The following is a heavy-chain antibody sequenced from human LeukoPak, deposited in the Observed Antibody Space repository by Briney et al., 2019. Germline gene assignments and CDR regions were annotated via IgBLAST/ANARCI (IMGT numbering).Heavy chain of an antibody. V-gene: IGHV1-69*05. CDR3: ASTNSVEMATIGDYFDY. J-gene: IGHJ4*02. CDR1: GGTFSSYA. D-gene: IGHD5-24*01. Sequence: SVKVSCKASGGTFSSYAISWVRQAPGQGLEWMGRIIPIFGTANYAQKFQGRVTITTDESTSTAYMELSSLRSEDTAVYYCASTNSVEMATIGDYFDYWGQGTLVTVSS. CDR2: IIPIFGTA.